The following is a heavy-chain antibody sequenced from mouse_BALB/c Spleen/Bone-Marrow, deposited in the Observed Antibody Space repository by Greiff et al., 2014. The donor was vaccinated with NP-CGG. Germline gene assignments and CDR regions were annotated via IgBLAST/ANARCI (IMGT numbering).Heavy chain of an antibody. V-gene: IGHV1S81*02. CDR3: ARSTMITYFDY. Sequence: QVQLQQPGAELVKPGASVKLSCKASGYTFTSYYMYWVKQRPGQGLEWIGEINPSNGGTNFNEKFKSKATLIVDKSSSTAYMQLSSLTSEDSAVYYCARSTMITYFDYWGQGTTLTVSS. D-gene: IGHD2-4*01. J-gene: IGHJ2*01. CDR1: GYTFTSYY. CDR2: INPSNGGT.